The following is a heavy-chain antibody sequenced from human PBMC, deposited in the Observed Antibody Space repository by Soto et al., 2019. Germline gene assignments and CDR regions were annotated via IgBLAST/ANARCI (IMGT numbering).Heavy chain of an antibody. V-gene: IGHV3-23*01. CDR3: ATSTRIYPHFDY. CDR2: ISGSGGST. CDR1: GFTFSIYA. J-gene: IGHJ4*02. Sequence: GGSLRLSCAASGFTFSIYAMSWVRQAPGKGLEWVSAISGSGGSTYYADSVKGRFTISRDNSKNTLYLQMNSLRAEATAVYYCATSTRIYPHFDYWGQGTLVTVSS. D-gene: IGHD3-3*02.